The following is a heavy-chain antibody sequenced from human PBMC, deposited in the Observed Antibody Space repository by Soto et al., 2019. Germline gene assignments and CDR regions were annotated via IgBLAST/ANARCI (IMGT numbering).Heavy chain of an antibody. Sequence: ASVTVPCTASGYMFTKSAMHWVRQAPGQRLEWMGWISGDSGNTKYSPKLQDRVTITRDTSASTAYMELSSLRSEDTALYYCARDGVAAGNINFDYWGQGTLVTV. CDR3: ARDGVAAGNINFDY. V-gene: IGHV1-3*01. CDR1: GYMFTKSA. J-gene: IGHJ4*01. D-gene: IGHD6-19*01. CDR2: ISGDSGNT.